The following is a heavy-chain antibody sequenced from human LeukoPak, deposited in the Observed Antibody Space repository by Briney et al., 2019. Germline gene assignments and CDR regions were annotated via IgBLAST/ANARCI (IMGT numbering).Heavy chain of an antibody. CDR3: AKGPLVGSGYHPYY. V-gene: IGHV3-23*01. J-gene: IGHJ4*02. D-gene: IGHD3-22*01. Sequence: GGTLRLSCAASGFTLSTYAMSWVRQAPGKGLEWVSVISGSGGSTYYADSVKGRFTISRDNSKNTLYVQMNSLRAEDTAVYYCAKGPLVGSGYHPYYWVRGTLVTVSS. CDR2: ISGSGGST. CDR1: GFTLSTYA.